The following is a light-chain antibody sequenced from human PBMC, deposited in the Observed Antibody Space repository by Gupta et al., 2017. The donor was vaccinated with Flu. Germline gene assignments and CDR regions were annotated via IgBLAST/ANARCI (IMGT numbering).Light chain of an antibody. Sequence: IVMTQSPATLSVSPGERATLSCRASQSVSSNLAWYQQKPGQAPRLLIYGASTRATGIPARFSGSGSGTEFTLTISSLQSEDFAVYYCQPYNNWPPAFGQGTKVEIK. J-gene: IGKJ1*01. CDR2: GAS. V-gene: IGKV3-15*01. CDR3: QPYNNWPPA. CDR1: QSVSSN.